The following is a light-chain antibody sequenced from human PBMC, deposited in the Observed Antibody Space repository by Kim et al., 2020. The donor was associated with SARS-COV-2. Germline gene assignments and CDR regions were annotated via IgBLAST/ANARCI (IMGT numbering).Light chain of an antibody. CDR1: NIGIKS. V-gene: IGLV3-21*04. CDR3: QVWNSSGDHVV. J-gene: IGLJ2*01. CDR2: YDS. Sequence: AQGKTARITLGGNNIGIKSVHWYQQKPGQAPVLVIYYDSDRPSGIPERFSGSNSGNTATLTISRVEAGDEADYFCQVWNSSGDHVVFGGGTQLTVL.